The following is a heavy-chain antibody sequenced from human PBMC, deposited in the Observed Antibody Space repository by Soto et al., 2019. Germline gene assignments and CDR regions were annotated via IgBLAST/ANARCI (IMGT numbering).Heavy chain of an antibody. CDR3: AREYTAWPLAYGLDV. V-gene: IGHV3-21*01. D-gene: IGHD2-2*02. Sequence: GWSLRLSCVCSVFTFSTYSIKWVRQAPGKGLEWVSSISSRSDIYYADSVKGRFTISRDNAKNSVSLQMNSLRAEDTAVYYCAREYTAWPLAYGLDVWGQGTTVTVSS. J-gene: IGHJ6*02. CDR2: ISSRSDI. CDR1: VFTFSTYS.